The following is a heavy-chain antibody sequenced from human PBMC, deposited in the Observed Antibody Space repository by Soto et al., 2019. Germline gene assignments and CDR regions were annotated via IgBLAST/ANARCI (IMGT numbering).Heavy chain of an antibody. J-gene: IGHJ4*02. Sequence: SETLSLTCAVSGGSISSSNWWSWVRQPPGKGLEWIGEIYHSGSTNYNPSLKSRVTISVDKSKNQFSLKLSSVTAADTAVYYCASRVLAVYYFDYWGQGTLVTVSS. V-gene: IGHV4-4*02. CDR3: ASRVLAVYYFDY. D-gene: IGHD3-3*02. CDR1: GGSISSSNW. CDR2: IYHSGST.